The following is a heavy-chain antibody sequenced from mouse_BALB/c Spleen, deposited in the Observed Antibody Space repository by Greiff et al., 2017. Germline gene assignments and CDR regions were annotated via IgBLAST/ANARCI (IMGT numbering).Heavy chain of an antibody. V-gene: IGHV10-1*02. J-gene: IGHJ3*01. D-gene: IGHD2-4*01. CDR1: GFTFNTYA. CDR2: IRSKSNNYAT. CDR3: VRPNMYDYDSWFAY. Sequence: EVKLMESGGGLVQPKGSLKLSCAASGFTFNTYAMNWVRQAPGKGLEWVARIRSKSNNYATYYADSVKDRFTISRDDSQSMLYLQMNNLKTEDTAMYYCVRPNMYDYDSWFAYWGQGTLVTVSA.